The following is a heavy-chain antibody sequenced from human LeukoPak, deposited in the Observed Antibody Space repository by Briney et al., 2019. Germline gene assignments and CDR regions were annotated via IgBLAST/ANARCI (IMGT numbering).Heavy chain of an antibody. CDR2: IYYSGST. Sequence: SETLSLTCTVSGGSISSSNHYWGWIRQPPGRGLQWIGSIYYSGSTYYNPSLKSRVTISADTSKNQFSLKLSSVTAADTAVYYCARGSQSLGYCSGGSCRAKIFDYWGQGTLVTVSS. CDR3: ARGSQSLGYCSGGSCRAKIFDY. CDR1: GGSISSSNHY. J-gene: IGHJ4*02. D-gene: IGHD2-15*01. V-gene: IGHV4-39*01.